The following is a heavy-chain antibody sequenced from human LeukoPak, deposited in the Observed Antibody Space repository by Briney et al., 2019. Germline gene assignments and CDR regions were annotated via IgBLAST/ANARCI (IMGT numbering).Heavy chain of an antibody. J-gene: IGHJ4*02. D-gene: IGHD5-18*01. V-gene: IGHV3-64*01. CDR2: ISSNGGST. Sequence: GGSLRLSCAASGFTFSSYGMHWVRQAPGKGLEYVSAISSNGGSTYYANSVKGRFTISRDNSKNTLYLQMGSLRAEDMAVYYCASRGYSYGYTDYWGQGALVTVS. CDR3: ASRGYSYGYTDY. CDR1: GFTFSSYG.